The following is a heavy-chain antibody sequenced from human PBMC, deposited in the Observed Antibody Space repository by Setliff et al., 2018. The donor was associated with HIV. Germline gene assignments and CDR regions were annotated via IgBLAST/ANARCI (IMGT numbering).Heavy chain of an antibody. CDR3: ARERRYHGSGSLFDN. CDR1: GFTFSDYY. CDR2: TSSSGSIR. J-gene: IGHJ4*02. V-gene: IGHV3-11*04. Sequence: PGGSLRLSCAASGFTFSDYYMSWIRQTPGKGLEWVAYTSSSGSIRDYGDSVKGRFTISRDNGRNEVYLEMNNLRTEDTAVYFCARERRYHGSGSLFDNWGQGTLVTVSS. D-gene: IGHD3-10*01.